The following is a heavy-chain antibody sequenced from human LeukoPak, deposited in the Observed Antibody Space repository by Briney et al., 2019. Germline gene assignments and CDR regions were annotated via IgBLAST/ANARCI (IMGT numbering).Heavy chain of an antibody. V-gene: IGHV4-61*03. D-gene: IGHD3-16*01. CDR1: VGSLSSGSYY. CDR3: ARGVFMFTFRGVMH. CDR2: LYYSVRP. J-gene: IGHJ4*02. Sequence: SEPLSLTCTVSVGSLSSGSYYWSSVRQPPGEGLVWFGYLYYSVRPNYNPSLKSRVTLSVETPRNHFSLKLSSVTAADTAVYYCARGVFMFTFRGVMHWGQGTLVTASS.